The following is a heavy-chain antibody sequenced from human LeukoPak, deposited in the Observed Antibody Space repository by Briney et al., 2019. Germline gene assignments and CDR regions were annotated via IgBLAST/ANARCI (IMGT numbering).Heavy chain of an antibody. Sequence: GASVTVSFKASGYTFTRYYMHWVGQAPGQGVEWMGCINPNSGATNYAQKFQGRVTMTRDTSISTAYMELSRLRSDDTAVYYCARGPISLSTYMDVWGKGTTVTVSS. J-gene: IGHJ6*03. CDR2: INPNSGAT. CDR1: GYTFTRYY. D-gene: IGHD3-16*02. V-gene: IGHV1-2*02. CDR3: ARGPISLSTYMDV.